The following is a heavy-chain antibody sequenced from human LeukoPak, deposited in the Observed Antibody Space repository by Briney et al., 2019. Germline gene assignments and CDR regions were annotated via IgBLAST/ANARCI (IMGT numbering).Heavy chain of an antibody. V-gene: IGHV1-18*01. D-gene: IGHD6-13*01. CDR3: ARDPRIEAAGPEYFQH. CDR1: GYTLNSYG. J-gene: IGHJ1*01. CDR2: ISTYKGNT. Sequence: ASVKVSCKASGYTLNSYGISWVRQAPGQGLEWMGWISTYKGNTNYAQRLQGRVTMTRDTSTNTAYMELRSLRADDTAVYYCARDPRIEAAGPEYFQHWGQGTLVTVSS.